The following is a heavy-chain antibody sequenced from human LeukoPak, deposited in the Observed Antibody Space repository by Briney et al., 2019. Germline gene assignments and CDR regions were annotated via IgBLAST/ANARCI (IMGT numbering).Heavy chain of an antibody. CDR3: ARGGHSSSWQPSVLLKFDP. CDR2: MNPNRGDT. D-gene: IGHD6-13*01. V-gene: IGHV1-8*01. Sequence: ASVKVSCKASGYTFTSYDIHWVRQATGQGLEWMGRMNPNRGDTDYAQKFQGRVTMTRDTSISTAYMELSSLRSEDTALYYCARGGHSSSWQPSVLLKFDPWGQGTLVTVSS. J-gene: IGHJ5*02. CDR1: GYTFTSYD.